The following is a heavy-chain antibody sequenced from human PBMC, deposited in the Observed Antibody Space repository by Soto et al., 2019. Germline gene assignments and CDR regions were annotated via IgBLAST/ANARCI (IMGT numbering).Heavy chain of an antibody. V-gene: IGHV4-59*01. CDR3: ARARLAQKGIFGVVRYRMDV. D-gene: IGHD3-3*01. Sequence: PSETLSLTCTVSGGSISSYYWTWIRQPPGKGLEWIGYICYSGSTYYNPSLKSRVTISVDTSKNQFSLRLNSVTAADTAVYYCARARLAQKGIFGVVRYRMDVWGQGTTVTVSS. J-gene: IGHJ6*02. CDR2: ICYSGST. CDR1: GGSISSYY.